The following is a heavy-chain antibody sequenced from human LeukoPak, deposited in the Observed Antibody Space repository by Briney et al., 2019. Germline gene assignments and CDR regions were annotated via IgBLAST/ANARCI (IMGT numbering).Heavy chain of an antibody. V-gene: IGHV4-39*07. Sequence: SETLSLTCTVSGGSISSSSYYWGWIRQPPGKGLEWIGSIYYSGSTYYNPSLKSRVTISVDTSKNQFSLKLSSVTAADTAVYYCARFQSRLYYYYYMDVWGKGTTVTVSS. CDR2: IYYSGST. CDR3: ARFQSRLYYYYYMDV. CDR1: GGSISSSSYY. J-gene: IGHJ6*03.